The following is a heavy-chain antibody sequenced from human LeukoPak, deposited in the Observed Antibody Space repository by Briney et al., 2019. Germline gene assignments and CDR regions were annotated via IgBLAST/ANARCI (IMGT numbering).Heavy chain of an antibody. V-gene: IGHV1-8*02. D-gene: IGHD2-2*01. CDR1: GGTFSSYA. CDR2: MNPNSGNT. J-gene: IGHJ6*03. Sequence: ASVKVSCKASGGTFSSYAISWVRQATGQGLEWMGWMNPNSGNTGYAQKFQGRVTMTRNTSISTAYMELSSLRSEDTAVYYCARKGHCSSTSCYYYYYMDVWGKGTTVTISS. CDR3: ARKGHCSSTSCYYYYYMDV.